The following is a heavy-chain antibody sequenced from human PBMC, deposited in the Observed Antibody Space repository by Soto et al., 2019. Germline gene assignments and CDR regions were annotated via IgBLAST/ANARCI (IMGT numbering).Heavy chain of an antibody. Sequence: SQTLTLTCAISGDRVSSNSAAWNWIRQSPSRGLEWLGRTYYRSKWYNDYAVSVKSRITINPDTSKNQFSLQLNSVTPEDTAVYYCARGTRDIVVVPAAMWSYYYYMDVWGKGTTVTVSS. CDR2: TYYRSKWYN. V-gene: IGHV6-1*01. D-gene: IGHD2-2*01. J-gene: IGHJ6*03. CDR1: GDRVSSNSAA. CDR3: ARGTRDIVVVPAAMWSYYYYMDV.